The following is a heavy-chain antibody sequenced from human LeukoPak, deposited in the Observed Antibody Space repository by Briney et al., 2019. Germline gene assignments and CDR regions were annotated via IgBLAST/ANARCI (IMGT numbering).Heavy chain of an antibody. Sequence: SETLSLTCAVYGGSFSGYYWSWIRQPPGKGLEWIGEINHSGSTNYNPSLKSRVTISVDTSKNQFSLKLSSVTAADTAVYYCARDNDYGDRYIDVWGKGTTVTVSS. D-gene: IGHD4-17*01. J-gene: IGHJ6*03. CDR2: INHSGST. V-gene: IGHV4-34*01. CDR1: GGSFSGYY. CDR3: ARDNDYGDRYIDV.